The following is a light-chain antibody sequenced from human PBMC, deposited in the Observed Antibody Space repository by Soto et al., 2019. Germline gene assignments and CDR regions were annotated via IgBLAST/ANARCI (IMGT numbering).Light chain of an antibody. CDR3: QQYDNSPIT. J-gene: IGKJ5*01. CDR2: GAS. Sequence: EIALTQSPGISSLSPGERASLSCGASQSISSSFLAWYQQKPGQAPRLLIYGASSRATGIPDRFSGTGSETDFTLTISRLEPEDFAVYYCQQYDNSPITFGQGTRLEI. CDR1: QSISSSF. V-gene: IGKV3-20*01.